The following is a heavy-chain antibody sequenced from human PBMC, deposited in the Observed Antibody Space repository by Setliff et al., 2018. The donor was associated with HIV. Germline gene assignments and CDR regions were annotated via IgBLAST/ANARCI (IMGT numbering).Heavy chain of an antibody. CDR2: VYHTGST. CDR3: ARHAAGPDGPFDY. V-gene: IGHV4-38-2*01. D-gene: IGHD2-2*01. Sequence: SETLSLTCGVSGYSMSSGYYWGWIRQPPGKGLEWIGNVYHTGSTYYNPSLKSRVTISVDTSKNQFSLTLSFVIAADTAVYYCARHAAGPDGPFDYWGQGTLVTVSS. CDR1: GYSMSSGYY. J-gene: IGHJ4*02.